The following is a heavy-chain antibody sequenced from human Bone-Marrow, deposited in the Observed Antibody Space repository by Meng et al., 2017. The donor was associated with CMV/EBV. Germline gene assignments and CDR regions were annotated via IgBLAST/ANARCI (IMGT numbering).Heavy chain of an antibody. CDR1: GDSVSNTGVA. Sequence: SETLSLTCAISGDSVSNTGVAWNWIRQSPSRGLEWLGRTYYRSTWYNQYAVSVKSRIIINPDTSKNQFSLQLNSVTAADTAVYYCARESKVGANLDWGQGTLVTFSS. CDR3: ARESKVGANLD. D-gene: IGHD1-26*01. J-gene: IGHJ4*02. CDR2: TYYRSTWYN. V-gene: IGHV6-1*01.